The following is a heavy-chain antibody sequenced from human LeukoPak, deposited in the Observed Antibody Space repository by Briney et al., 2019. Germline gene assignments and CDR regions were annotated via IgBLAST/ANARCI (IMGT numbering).Heavy chain of an antibody. J-gene: IGHJ4*02. CDR1: GDSVSCNNGA. CDR2: TYYRSKWYS. Sequence: SQTLSLTCAISGDSVSCNNGAWHCIRQSPSRVLEWLGRTYYRSKWYSDYAVSHRGRITINSEASKDQFSLQLNCVTCEYTAVSYCARDVGTSGWYTFDYWGQGTLVTVSS. CDR3: ARDVGTSGWYTFDY. D-gene: IGHD6-19*01. V-gene: IGHV6-1*01.